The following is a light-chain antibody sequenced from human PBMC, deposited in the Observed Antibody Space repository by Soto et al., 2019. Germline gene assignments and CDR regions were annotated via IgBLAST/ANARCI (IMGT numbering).Light chain of an antibody. V-gene: IGKV1-5*01. Sequence: DIQMTQSPSTLSASIGDRVTITCRASESIRTWLAWYQHKPGKAPKFLIYDASSLESGVPSRFSGSGSGTEFTLTISNLQHDDFETYFCQQYHNYPRTFRQGPKVEIK. CDR3: QQYHNYPRT. CDR1: ESIRTW. J-gene: IGKJ1*01. CDR2: DAS.